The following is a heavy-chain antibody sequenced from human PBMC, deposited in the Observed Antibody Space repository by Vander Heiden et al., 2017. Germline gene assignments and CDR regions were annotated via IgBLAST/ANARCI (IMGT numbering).Heavy chain of an antibody. CDR1: CFAFSSYS. V-gene: IGHV3-21*01. Sequence: EVQLVESGGGLVKPGGSLRLSGDASCFAFSSYSMHWVRKAPGKGLEWVSSISSSSSYIYYADSVKGRFTISRDNAKNSLYLQMNSLRAEDTAVYYCARDILWGQGTLVTVAS. J-gene: IGHJ4*02. D-gene: IGHD2-2*02. CDR2: ISSSSSYI. CDR3: ARDIL.